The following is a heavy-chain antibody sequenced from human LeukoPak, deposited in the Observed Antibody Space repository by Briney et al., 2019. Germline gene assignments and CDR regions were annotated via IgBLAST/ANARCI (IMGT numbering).Heavy chain of an antibody. CDR2: IYYSGSS. D-gene: IGHD3-22*01. Sequence: PSETLSLTCTVSGGSISSHYWSWIRRPPGKGLEWIGYIYYSGSSKYNPSLKSRVTISVDTSKNQFSLKLSSVTAADTAVYYCARLYDSSGYTNWLDPWGQGTLVTVSS. J-gene: IGHJ5*02. CDR1: GGSISSHY. V-gene: IGHV4-59*11. CDR3: ARLYDSSGYTNWLDP.